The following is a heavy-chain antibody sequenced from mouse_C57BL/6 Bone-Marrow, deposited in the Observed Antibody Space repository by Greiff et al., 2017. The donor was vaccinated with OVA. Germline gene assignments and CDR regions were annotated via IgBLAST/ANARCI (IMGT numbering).Heavy chain of an antibody. Sequence: EVQVVESGPGLVKPSQSLSLTCSVTGYSITSGYYWNWIRQFPGNKLEWMGYISYDGSNNYNPSLKNRISITRDTSKNQFFLKLNSVTTEDTATYYCARGGWLLPYYFDYWGQGTTLTVSS. CDR1: GYSITSGYY. J-gene: IGHJ2*01. CDR3: ARGGWLLPYYFDY. D-gene: IGHD2-3*01. V-gene: IGHV3-6*01. CDR2: ISYDGSN.